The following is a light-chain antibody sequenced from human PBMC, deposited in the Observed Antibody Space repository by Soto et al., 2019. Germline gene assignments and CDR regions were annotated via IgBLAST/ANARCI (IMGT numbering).Light chain of an antibody. Sequence: QAVVTQEPSLTVSPGGTVTLTCASSTGAVTSINYPNWFQQKPGQTPRPLVSRTSSKHSWTPVRFSGSLLGGKAALTLSGVQPEDEAEYYCLLNLGGLWVFGGGTKVTVL. V-gene: IGLV7-43*01. J-gene: IGLJ3*02. CDR2: RTS. CDR3: LLNLGGLWV. CDR1: TGAVTSINY.